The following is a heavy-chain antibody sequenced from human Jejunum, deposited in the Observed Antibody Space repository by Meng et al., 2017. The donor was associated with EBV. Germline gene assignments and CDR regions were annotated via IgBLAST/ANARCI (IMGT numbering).Heavy chain of an antibody. CDR2: IIPVFGTA. CDR3: ARLFCGDDCFSTYYFDS. CDR1: GDTFTSHG. D-gene: IGHD2-21*01. V-gene: IGHV1-69*06. Sequence: QVELVQSGAEVKKPGSSWKPSCKAPGDTFTSHGVGWVRLAPGQGPEWLGGIIPVFGTANYPLRFQDRVTITADKSTNTGYMELGGLRSDDTAVYYCARLFCGDDCFSTYYFDSWGQGTLVTVSS. J-gene: IGHJ4*01.